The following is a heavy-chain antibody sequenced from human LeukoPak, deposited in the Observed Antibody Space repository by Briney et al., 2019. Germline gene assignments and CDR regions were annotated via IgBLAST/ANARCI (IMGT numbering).Heavy chain of an antibody. V-gene: IGHV3-30*02. D-gene: IGHD3-10*01. CDR1: GFTFSSYG. Sequence: GGSLRLSCAASGFTFSSYGMHWVRQAPGKGLEWVAFIRYDGSNKYYADSVKGRFTISRDNSKNMLYLQMNSLRAEDTAVYYCAKDGFGELLPFDPWGQGTLVTVSS. CDR2: IRYDGSNK. J-gene: IGHJ5*02. CDR3: AKDGFGELLPFDP.